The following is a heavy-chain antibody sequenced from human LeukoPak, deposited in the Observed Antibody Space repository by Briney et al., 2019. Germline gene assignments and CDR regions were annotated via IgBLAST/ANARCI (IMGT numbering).Heavy chain of an antibody. J-gene: IGHJ4*02. CDR2: IYENGGTT. Sequence: GGSLRLSCVGSGFTFRSHAMSWVRQAPEKGLEFVSGIYENGGTTYYADSVKGRFSISRDDSKNTLYLQMDSLRGEDTAVYYCAKDFRIGYSAHFDYWGQGALVTVSS. CDR1: GFTFRSHA. D-gene: IGHD2-21*01. CDR3: AKDFRIGYSAHFDY. V-gene: IGHV3-23*01.